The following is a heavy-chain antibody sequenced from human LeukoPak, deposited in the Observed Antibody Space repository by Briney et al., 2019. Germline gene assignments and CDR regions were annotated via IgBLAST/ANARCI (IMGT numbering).Heavy chain of an antibody. CDR3: ARVGGETTDFWSGYAYYYYYMDV. CDR2: IKQDGSEK. V-gene: IGHV3-7*01. D-gene: IGHD3-3*01. J-gene: IGHJ6*03. Sequence: PGGSLGLSCAASGFTFSSYWMSWVRQAPGKGLEWVANIKQDGSEKYYEDSVKGRFTISRDNAKNSLYLQMNSLRAEDTAVYYCARVGGETTDFWSGYAYYYYYMDVWGKGTTVTVSS. CDR1: GFTFSSYW.